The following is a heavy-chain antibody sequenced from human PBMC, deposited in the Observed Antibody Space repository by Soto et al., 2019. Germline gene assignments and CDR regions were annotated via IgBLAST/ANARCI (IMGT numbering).Heavy chain of an antibody. CDR3: ARKERYSGYEDAFDI. CDR2: IYYSGST. Sequence: QLQLQESGPGLVKPSETLSLTCTVSGGSISSSSYYWGWIRQPPGKGLEWIGSIYYSGSTYYNPSLRSRVTISIDTSKNQFSLKLTSVTAADTAVYFCARKERYSGYEDAFDIWGQGTMVTVSS. CDR1: GGSISSSSYY. V-gene: IGHV4-39*01. D-gene: IGHD5-12*01. J-gene: IGHJ3*02.